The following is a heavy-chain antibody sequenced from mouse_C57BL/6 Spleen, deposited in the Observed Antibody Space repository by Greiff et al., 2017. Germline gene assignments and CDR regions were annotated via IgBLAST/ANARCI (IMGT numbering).Heavy chain of an antibody. D-gene: IGHD2-5*01. CDR2: IYPGDGDT. V-gene: IGHV1-82*01. CDR3: ARSGYSNSYYAMDY. Sequence: QVQLKQSGPELVKPGASVKISCKASGYAFSSSWMNWVKQRPGKGLEWIGRIYPGDGDTNYNGKFKGKATLTAYKSSSTAYMQLSSLTSEDSAVYFCARSGYSNSYYAMDYWGQGTSVTVSS. CDR1: GYAFSSSW. J-gene: IGHJ4*01.